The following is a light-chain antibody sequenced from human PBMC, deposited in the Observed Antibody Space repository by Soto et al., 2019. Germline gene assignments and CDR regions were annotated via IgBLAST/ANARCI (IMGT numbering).Light chain of an antibody. CDR3: SSYTPTRSYV. CDR1: SNDIGGYNY. V-gene: IGLV2-14*01. CDR2: EVS. Sequence: QSVPTQPASVSGSPGQSITISCTGTSNDIGGYNYVSWYQQHPGKAPKLMIYEVSYRPSGVSNRFSGSKSSSTASLTISGLQADDEADYYCSSYTPTRSYVFGTGTKLTVL. J-gene: IGLJ1*01.